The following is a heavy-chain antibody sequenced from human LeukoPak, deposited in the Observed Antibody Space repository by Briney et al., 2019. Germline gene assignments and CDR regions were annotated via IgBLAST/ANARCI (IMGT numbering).Heavy chain of an antibody. CDR2: FDPEDGET. CDR3: ATGGADYGDYEDAFDI. Sequence: GASVNVSFKVSAYTLTELSMHWVRQAPGKGLEWMGGFDPEDGETIYAQKFQGRVTMTEDTSTDTAYMELSSLRSEDTAVYYCATGGADYGDYEDAFDIWGQGTMVTVSS. CDR1: AYTLTELS. V-gene: IGHV1-24*01. J-gene: IGHJ3*02. D-gene: IGHD4-17*01.